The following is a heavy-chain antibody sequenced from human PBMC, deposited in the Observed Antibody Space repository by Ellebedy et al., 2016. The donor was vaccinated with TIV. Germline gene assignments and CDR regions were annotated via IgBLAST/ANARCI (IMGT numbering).Heavy chain of an antibody. Sequence: AASVKVSCKASGYTFTSYYMHWVRQAPGQGLEWMGIINPSGGSTSYAQKFQGRVTMTRDTSTSTVYMELSRLRSDDTAVYYCARDSRGYSSSWSNWFDPWGQGTLVTVSS. CDR3: ARDSRGYSSSWSNWFDP. CDR2: INPSGGST. D-gene: IGHD6-13*01. V-gene: IGHV1-46*01. J-gene: IGHJ5*02. CDR1: GYTFTSYY.